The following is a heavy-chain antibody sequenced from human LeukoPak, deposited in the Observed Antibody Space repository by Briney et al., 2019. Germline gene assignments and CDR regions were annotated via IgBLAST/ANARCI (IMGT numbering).Heavy chain of an antibody. Sequence: GGSXRLSCAAXXXXXXXXXXXXVXXXXXXXXXXVXXXXXSSXSXYXAXSVXGRFXVXRDNAKNSLSLQMNNLRDEDTAVYYCATTYDSGGYLPGTIWGQGTMVTVSS. J-gene: IGHJ3*02. V-gene: IGHV3-48*02. D-gene: IGHD3-22*01. CDR3: ATTYDSGGYLPGTI. CDR2: XXXSSXSX. CDR1: XXXXXXXX.